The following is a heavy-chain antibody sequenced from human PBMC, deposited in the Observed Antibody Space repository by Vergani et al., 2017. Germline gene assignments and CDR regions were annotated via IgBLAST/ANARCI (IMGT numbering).Heavy chain of an antibody. CDR3: AREVAVAGRHFDY. CDR2: IYHSGGA. V-gene: IGHV4-39*07. D-gene: IGHD6-19*01. J-gene: IGHJ4*02. Sequence: QLHLQESGPGLVKPSETLSLTCTVSGGSITSSSYYWGWIRQPPGKGLEWIGNIYHSGGAYYNPSLKSRVTISVDTSKNQFSLKLSSVTAADTAVYYCAREVAVAGRHFDYWGQGTLVTVSS. CDR1: GGSITSSSYY.